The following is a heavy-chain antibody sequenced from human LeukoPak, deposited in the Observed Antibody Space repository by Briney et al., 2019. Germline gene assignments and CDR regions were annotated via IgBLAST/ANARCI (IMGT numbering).Heavy chain of an antibody. CDR1: GGSFSGYY. J-gene: IGHJ4*02. D-gene: IGHD6-19*01. V-gene: IGHV4-34*01. Sequence: PSETLSLTCAVYGGSFSGYYWSWIRQPPGKGLEWIGEINHSGSTNYNPSLKSRVTISVDTSKNQFSLKLSSVTAADTAVYYCARGPHQQWPPMQYWGQGSLVTVSS. CDR3: ARGPHQQWPPMQY. CDR2: INHSGST.